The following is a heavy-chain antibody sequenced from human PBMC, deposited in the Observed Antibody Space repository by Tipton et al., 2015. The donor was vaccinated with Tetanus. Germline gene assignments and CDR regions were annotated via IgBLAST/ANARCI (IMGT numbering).Heavy chain of an antibody. CDR2: INTDGRRT. CDR1: GFTSSSHY. Sequence: SLRLSCVASGFTSSSHYMHWVRRVPGKGLVWVSRINTDGRRTHYADSVKGRFTISRDSAKNTLYLQMNSLRPDDTSIYYCARRSLTNYGLDVWGQGTTGTVSS. V-gene: IGHV3-74*01. D-gene: IGHD1/OR15-1a*01. J-gene: IGHJ6*02. CDR3: ARRSLTNYGLDV.